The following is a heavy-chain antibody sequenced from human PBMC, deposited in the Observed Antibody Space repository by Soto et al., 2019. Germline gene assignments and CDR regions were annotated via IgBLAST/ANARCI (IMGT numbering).Heavy chain of an antibody. CDR2: IYWDDDK. CDR1: GISLSTSGVG. J-gene: IGHJ4*02. CDR3: AHRRPGYYFDY. Sequence: QITLKESGPTLVKPTQTLTLTCTFSGISLSTSGVGVGWIRQPPGKALEWLALIYWDDDKRYSPSLERRLTXTXXASKNQVVLTMTNMDPVDTAKYYCAHRRPGYYFDYWGQGTLVTVSS. V-gene: IGHV2-5*02.